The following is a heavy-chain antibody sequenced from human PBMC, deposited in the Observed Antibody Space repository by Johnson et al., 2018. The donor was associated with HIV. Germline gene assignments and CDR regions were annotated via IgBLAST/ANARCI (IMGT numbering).Heavy chain of an antibody. J-gene: IGHJ3*02. Sequence: EQLVESGGGLVQPGGSLRLSCAASGFTFSSYAMSWVRQAPGKGLEWVSAIIYSGGSKYYADSVKGRFTIARYNSKNTLYLQMNSLRAEDTAVYYCAREGGATPAFDIWGQGTMVTVSS. V-gene: IGHV3-23*04. CDR1: GFTFSSYA. CDR3: AREGGATPAFDI. CDR2: IIYSGGSK. D-gene: IGHD1-26*01.